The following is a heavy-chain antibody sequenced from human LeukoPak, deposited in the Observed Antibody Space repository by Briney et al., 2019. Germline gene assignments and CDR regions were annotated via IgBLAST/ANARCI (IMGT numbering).Heavy chain of an antibody. J-gene: IGHJ3*02. CDR2: MYISGTT. Sequence: SETLSLTCIVSGGSISSYYWSWIRQPAGKGLEWIGRMYISGTTDYNPSLKSRVTMSVDTSKNQFSLKLSSVTAADTAVYYCARSRNTYYDFWSGYRSDSGAFDIWGQGTMVTVSS. CDR3: ARSRNTYYDFWSGYRSDSGAFDI. D-gene: IGHD3-3*01. V-gene: IGHV4-4*07. CDR1: GGSISSYY.